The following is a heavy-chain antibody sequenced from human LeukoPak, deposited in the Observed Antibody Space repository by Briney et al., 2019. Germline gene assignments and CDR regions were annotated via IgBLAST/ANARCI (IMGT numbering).Heavy chain of an antibody. D-gene: IGHD2-15*01. V-gene: IGHV3-23*01. J-gene: IGHJ6*02. CDR3: AKDVRWDIVVVVAAIFGLGMDV. Sequence: PGGSLRLSCAASGFTFSSYAMSWVRQAPGKGLEWVSAISGSGGSTYYADSVKGRFTISRDNSKNTLYLQMNSLRAEDTAVYYCAKDVRWDIVVVVAAIFGLGMDVWGQGTTVTVSS. CDR1: GFTFSSYA. CDR2: ISGSGGST.